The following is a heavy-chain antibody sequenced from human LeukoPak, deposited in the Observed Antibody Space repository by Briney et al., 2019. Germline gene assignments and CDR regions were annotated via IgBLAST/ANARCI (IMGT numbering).Heavy chain of an antibody. CDR2: MDPNSGNT. CDR1: GYTFTSYD. Sequence: ASVKVSCKASGYTFTSYDINWVRQATGQGLEWMGWMDPNSGNTGYAQKFQGRVTITRNTSISTAYMELSSLRSEDTAVYYRAREVTTGTTNWFDPWGQGTLVTVSS. CDR3: AREVTTGTTNWFDP. J-gene: IGHJ5*02. V-gene: IGHV1-8*03. D-gene: IGHD1-1*01.